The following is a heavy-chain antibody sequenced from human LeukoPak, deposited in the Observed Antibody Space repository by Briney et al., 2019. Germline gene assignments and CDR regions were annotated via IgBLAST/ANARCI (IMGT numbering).Heavy chain of an antibody. CDR3: ARARVRGWYGY. CDR2: ISAYNGNT. Sequence: ASVKVSCKTFGGTFRSYAISWVRQAPGQGLEWMGWISAYNGNTNYAQKLQGRVTMTTDTSTSTAYMELRSLRSDDTAVYYCARARVRGWYGYWGQGTLVTVSS. J-gene: IGHJ4*02. V-gene: IGHV1-18*01. CDR1: GGTFRSYA. D-gene: IGHD6-19*01.